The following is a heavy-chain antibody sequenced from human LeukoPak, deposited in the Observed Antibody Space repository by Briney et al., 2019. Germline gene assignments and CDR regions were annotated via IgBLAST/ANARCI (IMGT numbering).Heavy chain of an antibody. CDR1: GYTSTSYG. CDR2: ISAYNGNT. D-gene: IGHD3-22*01. J-gene: IGHJ4*02. CDR3: ARAKRPYYYDSSGYYFDY. Sequence: ASVKVSCKASGYTSTSYGISWVRQAPGQGLEWMGWISAYNGNTNYAQKLQGRVTMTTDTSTSTAYMELRSLRSDDTAVYYCARAKRPYYYDSSGYYFDYWGQGTLVTVSS. V-gene: IGHV1-18*01.